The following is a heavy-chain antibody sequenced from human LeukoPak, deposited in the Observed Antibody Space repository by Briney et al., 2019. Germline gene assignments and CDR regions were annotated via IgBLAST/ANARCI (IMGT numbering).Heavy chain of an antibody. CDR3: ARNWGPFDY. CDR1: GFTFRDYW. V-gene: IGHV3-7*03. CDR2: INQDGSEK. J-gene: IGHJ4*02. D-gene: IGHD7-27*01. Sequence: GGSLRLSCASSGFTFRDYWMSWVRLAPGKGWEWVANINQDGSEKNYVDSVKGRFTISRDNAKNSLYLQMNSLRAEDTALYYCARNWGPFDYWGQGTLVTVSS.